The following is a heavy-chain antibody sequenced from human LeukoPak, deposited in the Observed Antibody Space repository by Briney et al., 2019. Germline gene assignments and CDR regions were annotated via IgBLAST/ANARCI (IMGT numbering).Heavy chain of an antibody. CDR3: ARVWELSFDY. V-gene: IGHV3-53*01. D-gene: IGHD1-26*01. CDR1: GFTVSSDF. Sequence: GGSLRLSCAASGFTVSSDFVSWVRQAPGKGLEWISVIYSTGNTFYADSVKGRFTISRDNSKNTVHLHMNSLTAEDTAVYYCARVWELSFDYWGQGTLVTVSS. J-gene: IGHJ4*02. CDR2: IYSTGNT.